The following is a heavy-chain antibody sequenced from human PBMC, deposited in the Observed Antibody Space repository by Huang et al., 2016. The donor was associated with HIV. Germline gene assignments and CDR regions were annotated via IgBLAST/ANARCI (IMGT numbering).Heavy chain of an antibody. D-gene: IGHD5-18*01. CDR2: IIPMFDTA. CDR1: GGTFSSYA. CDR3: ARTAYSYGFRQGYNWFDP. Sequence: QVLLVQSGAEVRKPGSSVKVSCTAFGGTFSSYAISWVRQAPGKGREWRGGIIPMFDTANDPQKFQGRVTITVDESTNTGYMELTRLTSEDTAVYYCARTAYSYGFRQGYNWFDPWGQGTPVTVSS. V-gene: IGHV1-69*13. J-gene: IGHJ5*02.